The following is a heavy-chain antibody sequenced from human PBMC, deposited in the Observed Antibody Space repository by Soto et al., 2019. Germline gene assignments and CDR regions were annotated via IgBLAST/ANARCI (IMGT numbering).Heavy chain of an antibody. CDR3: ARELVGIVVVTRTHAFDI. CDR2: ISYDGSNK. V-gene: IGHV3-30-3*01. D-gene: IGHD3-22*01. J-gene: IGHJ3*02. CDR1: GFTFSSYA. Sequence: GGSLRLSCAASGFTFSSYAMHWVRQAPGKGLEWVAVISYDGSNKYYADSVKGRFTISRDNSKNTLYLQMNSLRAEDTAVYYCARELVGIVVVTRTHAFDIWGQGTMVTVSS.